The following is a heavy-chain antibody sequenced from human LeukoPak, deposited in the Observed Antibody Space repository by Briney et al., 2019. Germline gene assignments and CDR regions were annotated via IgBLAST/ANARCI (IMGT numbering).Heavy chain of an antibody. CDR3: ARLSFGAGGFYYFDY. CDR1: GASISSYY. Sequence: SETLSLTRTVSGASISSYYWSWIRQPPGKGLQWIGYIYNSGSTNYSPSLKSRVTLSVDTSKSQFSLKLTSVTAADTAVYYCARLSFGAGGFYYFDYWGQGTLVTVSS. J-gene: IGHJ4*02. D-gene: IGHD3-10*01. V-gene: IGHV4-59*08. CDR2: IYNSGST.